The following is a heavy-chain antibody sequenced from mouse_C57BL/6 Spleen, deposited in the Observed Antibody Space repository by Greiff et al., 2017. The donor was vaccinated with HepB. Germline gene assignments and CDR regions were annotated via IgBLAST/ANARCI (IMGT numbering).Heavy chain of an antibody. D-gene: IGHD1-1*01. V-gene: IGHV1-82*01. CDR2: IYPGDGDT. CDR1: GYAFSSSW. CDR3: FYYYGSSPAWFAY. J-gene: IGHJ3*01. Sequence: VQLQQSGPELVKPGASVKISCKASGYAFSSSWMNWVKQRPGKGLEWIGRIYPGDGDTNYNGKFKGKATLTADKSSSTAYMQLSSLTSEDSAVYFCFYYYGSSPAWFAYWGQGTLVTVSA.